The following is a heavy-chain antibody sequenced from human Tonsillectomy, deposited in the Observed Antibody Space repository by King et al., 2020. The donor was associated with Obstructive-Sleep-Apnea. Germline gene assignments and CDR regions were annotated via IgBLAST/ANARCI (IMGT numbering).Heavy chain of an antibody. D-gene: IGHD3-10*01. V-gene: IGHV3-33*05. CDR1: GFSVSTYD. CDR2: ITYEGSNK. CDR3: AREDRARHPLLNVYYYGMDV. J-gene: IGHJ6*01. Sequence: QLVQSGGGVVQPGRSRRLSCAASGFSVSTYDMNWVRQAPGKGLEWVASITYEGSNKYYADSLKGRFTISRDNSKNTLYLQLNNLRAEDTAVYFCAREDRARHPLLNVYYYGMDVWGQGTTVTVSP.